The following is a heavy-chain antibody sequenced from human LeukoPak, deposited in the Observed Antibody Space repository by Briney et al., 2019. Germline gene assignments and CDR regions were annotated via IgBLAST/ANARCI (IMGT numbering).Heavy chain of an antibody. Sequence: PGGSLRLSCVASGFTFSDAWMSWVRQAPGKGLEWVGRIKSKIDGGTIDYGAPVKGRFTIPRDDSRNTLYLQMNSLKTEDTAVYYCTTRRQDGCWGQGTLVTVSS. V-gene: IGHV3-15*01. D-gene: IGHD6-25*01. CDR3: TTRRQDGC. J-gene: IGHJ4*02. CDR2: IKSKIDGGTI. CDR1: GFTFSDAW.